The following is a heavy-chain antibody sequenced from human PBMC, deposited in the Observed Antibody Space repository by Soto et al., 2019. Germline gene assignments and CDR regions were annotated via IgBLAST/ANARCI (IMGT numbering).Heavy chain of an antibody. CDR2: IYSGGST. CDR1: GFTVSINY. V-gene: IGHV3-66*01. J-gene: IGHJ2*01. D-gene: IGHD3-22*01. Sequence: GSLRLSCAASGFTVSINYISWVRPAPGKGLEWVSVIYSGGSTYYADSVKGRFTISRDNSKNTLYLQMNSLRAEDTAVYYCARIVVYYDSSGYYHWYFDLWGRGTLVTVSS. CDR3: ARIVVYYDSSGYYHWYFDL.